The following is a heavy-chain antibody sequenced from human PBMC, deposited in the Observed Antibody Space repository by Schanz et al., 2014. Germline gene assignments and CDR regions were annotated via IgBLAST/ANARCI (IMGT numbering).Heavy chain of an antibody. J-gene: IGHJ4*02. V-gene: IGHV3-64*04. Sequence: VQLVESGGGLVQPGGSLRLSCSASGFTFSIYAMHWVRQAPGKGLEYVSAISHDGYSTYYADSVKGRFTISRDNSKNTLYLQMNSLRAEDTAVYYCARIGGSVFDYWAQGTLVNVSS. D-gene: IGHD3-10*01. CDR2: ISHDGYST. CDR1: GFTFSIYA. CDR3: ARIGGSVFDY.